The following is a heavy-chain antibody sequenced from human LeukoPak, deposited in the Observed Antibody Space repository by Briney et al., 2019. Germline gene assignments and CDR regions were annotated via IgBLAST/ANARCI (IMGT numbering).Heavy chain of an antibody. CDR2: ISDNGGST. D-gene: IGHD6-13*01. J-gene: IGHJ6*03. CDR1: GFTLGSYA. V-gene: IGHV3-64*01. CDR3: AREPIAYYYYMDV. Sequence: GGSLRLSCAASGFTLGSYAMHWVRQAPGKGLEYVSGISDNGGSTYYANSVKGRFTISRDNSKNTVYLQMGSLRGEDMAVYYCAREPIAYYYYMDVWGKGTTVTVSS.